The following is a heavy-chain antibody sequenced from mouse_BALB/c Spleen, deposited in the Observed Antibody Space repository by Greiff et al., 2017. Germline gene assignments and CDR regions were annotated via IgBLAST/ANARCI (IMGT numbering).Heavy chain of an antibody. V-gene: IGHV5-4*02. J-gene: IGHJ3*01. CDR3: ASTTAFAY. CDR1: GFTFSDYY. Sequence: DVKLVESGGGLVKPGGSLKLSCAASGFTFSDYYMYWVRQTPEKRLEWVATISDGGSYTYYPDSVKGRFTISRDNAKNNLYLQMSSLKSEDTAMYYCASTTAFAYWGQGTLVTVSA. D-gene: IGHD1-2*01. CDR2: ISDGGSYT.